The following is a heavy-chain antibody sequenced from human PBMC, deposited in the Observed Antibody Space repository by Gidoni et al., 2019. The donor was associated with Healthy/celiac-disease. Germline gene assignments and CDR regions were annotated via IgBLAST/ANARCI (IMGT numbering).Heavy chain of an antibody. CDR3: AADSVPQYSSGWNEDFDY. D-gene: IGHD6-19*01. Sequence: QMQLVQSGPEVKKPGTSVKVSCKASGFTFTSSAVQWVRQARGQRLEWIGWIVVGSGNTNYAQKFQERVTITRDMSTSTAYMELSSLRSEDTAVYYCAADSVPQYSSGWNEDFDYWGQGTLVTVSS. J-gene: IGHJ4*02. CDR2: IVVGSGNT. V-gene: IGHV1-58*01. CDR1: GFTFTSSA.